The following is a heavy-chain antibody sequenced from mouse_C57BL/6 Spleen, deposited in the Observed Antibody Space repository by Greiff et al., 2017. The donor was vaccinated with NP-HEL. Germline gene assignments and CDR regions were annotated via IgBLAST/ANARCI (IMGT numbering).Heavy chain of an antibody. V-gene: IGHV1-18*01. D-gene: IGHD1-1*01. CDR2: INPNNGGT. CDR1: GYTFTDYN. CDR3: AMRDYYGSHYYAMDY. Sequence: EVQLQQSGPELVKPGASVKIPCKASGYTFTDYNMDWVKQSHGKSLEWIGDINPNNGGTIYNQKFKGKATLTVDKSSSTAYMELRSLTSEDTAVYYGAMRDYYGSHYYAMDYWGQGTSVTVSS. J-gene: IGHJ4*01.